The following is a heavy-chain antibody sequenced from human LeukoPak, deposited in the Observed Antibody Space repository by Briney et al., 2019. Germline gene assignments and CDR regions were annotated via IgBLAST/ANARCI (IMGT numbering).Heavy chain of an antibody. D-gene: IGHD3-22*01. CDR2: IYTSGST. CDR3: ARSPYYYDSSGYYPYWYFDL. CDR1: GGSISSYY. Sequence: SETLSLTCTVSGGSISSYYWSWIRQPAGKGLEWIGRIYTSGSTNYNPSLKSRVTISVDTSKNQFSLKLSSVTAADTAVYYCARSPYYYDSSGYYPYWYFDLWGRGTLVTVSS. J-gene: IGHJ2*01. V-gene: IGHV4-4*07.